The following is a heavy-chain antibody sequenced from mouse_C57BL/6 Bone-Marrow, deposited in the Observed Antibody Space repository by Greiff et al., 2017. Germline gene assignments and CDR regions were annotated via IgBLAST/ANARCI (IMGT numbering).Heavy chain of an antibody. CDR2: ISSGSSTI. D-gene: IGHD2-3*01. CDR3: ARPDGYYGWYFDV. CDR1: GFTFSDYG. V-gene: IGHV5-17*01. J-gene: IGHJ1*03. Sequence: EVKLVESGGGLVKPGGSLKLSCAASGFTFSDYGMHWVRQAPEKGLEWVAYISSGSSTIYYADTVKGRFTIYRDNAKDTRFLQMTSLRSEDTAMYYCARPDGYYGWYFDVWGTGTTVTVSS.